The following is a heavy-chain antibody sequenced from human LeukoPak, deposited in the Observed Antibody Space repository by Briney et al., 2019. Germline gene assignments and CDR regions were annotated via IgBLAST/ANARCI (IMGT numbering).Heavy chain of an antibody. D-gene: IGHD3-16*02. Sequence: PSETLSLTCAVYGGSFSGYYWSWIRQPPGKGLEWIGEINHSGSTNYNPSLKSRVTISVDTSKNQFSLKLSSVTAADTAVYYCASKVWGSYRYVYWGQGTLVTVSS. CDR2: INHSGST. CDR1: GGSFSGYY. J-gene: IGHJ4*02. CDR3: ASKVWGSYRYVY. V-gene: IGHV4-34*01.